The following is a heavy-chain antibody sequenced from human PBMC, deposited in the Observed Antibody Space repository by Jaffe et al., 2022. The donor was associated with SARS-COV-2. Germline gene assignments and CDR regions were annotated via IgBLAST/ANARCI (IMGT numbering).Heavy chain of an antibody. J-gene: IGHJ4*02. V-gene: IGHV4-59*01. CDR1: GGSISSYY. CDR3: ARRIGDY. D-gene: IGHD2-15*01. CDR2: IYYSGST. Sequence: QVQLQESGPGLVKPSETLSLTCTVSGGSISSYYWSWIRQPPGKGLEWIGYIYYSGSTNYNPSLKSRVTISVDTSKNQFSLKLSSVTAADTAVYYCARRIGDYWGQGTLVTVSS.